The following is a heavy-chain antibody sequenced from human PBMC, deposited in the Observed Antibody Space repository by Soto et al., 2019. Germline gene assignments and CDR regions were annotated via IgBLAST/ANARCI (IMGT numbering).Heavy chain of an antibody. D-gene: IGHD3-9*01. Sequence: GGSLRLSCAASGFTFSSYWMSWVRQAPGKGLEWVANIKQDGSEKYYVDSVKGRFTISRDNAKNSLYLQMNSLRAEDTAVYYCAGSDPLLRYFDWLFTDAFDIWGQGTMVTVSS. CDR3: AGSDPLLRYFDWLFTDAFDI. CDR2: IKQDGSEK. J-gene: IGHJ3*02. CDR1: GFTFSSYW. V-gene: IGHV3-7*01.